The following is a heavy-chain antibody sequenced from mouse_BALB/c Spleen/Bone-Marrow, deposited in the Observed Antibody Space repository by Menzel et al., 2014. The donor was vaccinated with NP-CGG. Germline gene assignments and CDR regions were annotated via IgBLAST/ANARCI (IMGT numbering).Heavy chain of an antibody. V-gene: IGHV1-7*01. D-gene: IGHD1-1*01. J-gene: IGHJ2*01. CDR2: INPSTGYT. Sequence: QVQLQQPGAELAKPGASVKMSCKASGYTFTNYWMHWVKQRPGQGLEWIGYINPSTGYTEYNQKFKDKATLTADKSSSTAYMQLSSLTSEDFAVYYCARIYYYGRDYWGQGTTLTVSS. CDR1: GYTFTNYW. CDR3: ARIYYYGRDY.